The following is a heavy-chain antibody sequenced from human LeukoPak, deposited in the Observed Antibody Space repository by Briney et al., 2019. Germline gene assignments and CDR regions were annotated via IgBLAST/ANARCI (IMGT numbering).Heavy chain of an antibody. CDR2: IFHSETA. D-gene: IGHD2-2*01. Sequence: SETLSPTCAVSGGSISSATWWSWVRQPPGKGLEWIGEIFHSETANYNPSLKSRVTISIDKSKSQFYLKLTSVTAADTAIYYCATPWAPAAAAGGYWGQGILVTVSS. CDR3: ATPWAPAAAAGGY. CDR1: GGSISSATW. V-gene: IGHV4-4*02. J-gene: IGHJ4*02.